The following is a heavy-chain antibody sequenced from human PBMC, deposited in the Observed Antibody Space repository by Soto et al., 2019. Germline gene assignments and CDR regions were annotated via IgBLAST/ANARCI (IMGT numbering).Heavy chain of an antibody. Sequence: QIQLVQSGAEVEKPGASVKVSCKASGYTFSTFGISWVRQAPGQGLEWMGRISANSRNTKYAQRVQGRVTLTTDTSTSTAYMELRSLRSDDTAVYYCARGASGEVSFDYWGQGILVTVSS. CDR3: ARGASGEVSFDY. D-gene: IGHD3-10*01. CDR1: GYTFSTFG. V-gene: IGHV1-18*01. CDR2: ISANSRNT. J-gene: IGHJ4*02.